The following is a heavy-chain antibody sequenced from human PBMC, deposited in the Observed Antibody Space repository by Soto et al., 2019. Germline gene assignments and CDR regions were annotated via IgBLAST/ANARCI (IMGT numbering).Heavy chain of an antibody. CDR1: GFTFSGHT. Sequence: EVQLVESGGGLVKPGGSLRLSCAASGFTFSGHTINWVRQAPGKGLEWVSSVSRSSSYIYYADSVKGRFTVSRDDAEKSLYLQMNSLRAGDTALYYCARCMGFDGSGYAFFDSWGQGTQVTVSS. D-gene: IGHD3-10*01. V-gene: IGHV3-21*01. CDR2: VSRSSSYI. CDR3: ARCMGFDGSGYAFFDS. J-gene: IGHJ4*02.